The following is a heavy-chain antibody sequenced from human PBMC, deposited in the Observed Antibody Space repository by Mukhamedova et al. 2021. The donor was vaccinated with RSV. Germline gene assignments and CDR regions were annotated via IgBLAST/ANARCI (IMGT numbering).Heavy chain of an antibody. V-gene: IGHV3-15*05. Sequence: EVNGGTIEYAVPVKGRFSISRNDSENTLFLQISSLKTEDTAVYYCATKSSGYYGWGQGTLVTVSS. CDR2: EVNGGTI. CDR3: ATKSSGYYG. J-gene: IGHJ4*02. D-gene: IGHD3-22*01.